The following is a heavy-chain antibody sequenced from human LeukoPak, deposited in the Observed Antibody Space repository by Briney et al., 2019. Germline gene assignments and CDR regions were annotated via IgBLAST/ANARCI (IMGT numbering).Heavy chain of an antibody. D-gene: IGHD6-13*01. J-gene: IGHJ4*02. CDR2: ISSSSSYI. CDR1: GFTFSSYN. Sequence: PGGSLRLSCAASGFTFSSYNMNWVRQAPGKGLEWVSSISSSSSYIYYADSVRGRFTISRDNAKNSLYLQMNSLRAEDTAVYYCARLEQHNFDYWGQGTLVTVSS. CDR3: ARLEQHNFDY. V-gene: IGHV3-21*01.